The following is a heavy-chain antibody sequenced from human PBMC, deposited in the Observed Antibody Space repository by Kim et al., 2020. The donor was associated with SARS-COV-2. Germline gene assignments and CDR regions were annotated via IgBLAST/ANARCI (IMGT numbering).Heavy chain of an antibody. CDR2: IYYSGST. CDR1: GGSISSYY. J-gene: IGHJ3*02. Sequence: SETLSLTCTVSGGSISSYYWSWIRQPPGKGLEWIGYIYYSGSTNYNPSLKSRVTISVDTSKNQFSLKLSSVTAADTAVYYCARAFYDSSGYYECAFDIWGQGTMVTVSS. V-gene: IGHV4-59*01. CDR3: ARAFYDSSGYYECAFDI. D-gene: IGHD3-22*01.